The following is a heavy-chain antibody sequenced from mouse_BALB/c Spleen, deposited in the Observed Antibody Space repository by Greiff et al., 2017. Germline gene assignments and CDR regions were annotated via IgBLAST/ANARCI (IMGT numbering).Heavy chain of an antibody. CDR3: ARDGNYYFDD. D-gene: IGHD2-1*01. CDR1: GFTFSSYA. CDR2: ISSGGSYT. J-gene: IGHJ2*01. V-gene: IGHV5-9-4*01. Sequence: EVMLVESGGGLVKPGGSLKLSCAASGFTFSSYAMSWVRQSPEKRLEWVAEISSGGSYTYYPDTVTGRFTISRDNAKNTLYLEMSSLRSEDTAMYYCARDGNYYFDDWGQGTTLTVSS.